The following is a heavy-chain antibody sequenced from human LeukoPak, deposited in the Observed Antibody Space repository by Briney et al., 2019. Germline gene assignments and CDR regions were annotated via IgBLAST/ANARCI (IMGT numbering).Heavy chain of an antibody. J-gene: IGHJ3*02. Sequence: ASVKVSCKASGYTFTGYYMHWVRQAPGQGLEWMGWINPNSGGTNYAQKSQGRVTMTRDTSISTAYLELGRLRSDDTAVYYCARAPTPAAAGAIDAFDIWGQGTMVTVSS. CDR1: GYTFTGYY. D-gene: IGHD6-13*01. CDR3: ARAPTPAAAGAIDAFDI. V-gene: IGHV1-2*02. CDR2: INPNSGGT.